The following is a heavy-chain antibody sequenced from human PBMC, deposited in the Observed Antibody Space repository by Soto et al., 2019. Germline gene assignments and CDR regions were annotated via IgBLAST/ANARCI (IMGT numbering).Heavy chain of an antibody. CDR1: GFTFSNAW. J-gene: IGHJ3*02. Sequence: GGSLRLSCAASGFTFSNAWMNWVRQAPGKGLEWVGRIKSKTDGGTTDYAAPVKGRFTISRDDSKNTLYLQMNSLKTEDTAVYYCTISPDSGYDDDAFDIWGQGTMVTVSS. CDR3: TISPDSGYDDDAFDI. D-gene: IGHD5-12*01. V-gene: IGHV3-15*07. CDR2: IKSKTDGGTT.